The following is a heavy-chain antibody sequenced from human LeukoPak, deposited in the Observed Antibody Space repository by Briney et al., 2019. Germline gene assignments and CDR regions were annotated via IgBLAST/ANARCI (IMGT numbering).Heavy chain of an antibody. Sequence: GRSLRLSCAASGFSISNYGMHWVRQAPGKGLEWVAFISYDESNEQYADSVRGRFTISRDNSKNTLYLQANSLRGEDTAVYFCAKDGMVYATHYYYYGMDVWGQGTTVTVSS. CDR1: GFSISNYG. D-gene: IGHD3-3*01. J-gene: IGHJ6*02. V-gene: IGHV3-30*18. CDR2: ISYDESNE. CDR3: AKDGMVYATHYYYYGMDV.